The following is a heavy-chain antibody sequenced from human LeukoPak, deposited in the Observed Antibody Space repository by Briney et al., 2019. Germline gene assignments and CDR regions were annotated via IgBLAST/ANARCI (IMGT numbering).Heavy chain of an antibody. V-gene: IGHV3-11*05. D-gene: IGHD1-26*01. CDR1: GFTFSDHY. CDR3: AREGGTSQFDY. Sequence: GGSLRLSCAASGFTFSDHYMSWIRQAPGKGLEWVSYISSSSSYTNYADSVKGRFTISRDNAKNSVYLLMNSLRAEVTAVYYCAREGGTSQFDYWGQGTLVTVSS. J-gene: IGHJ4*02. CDR2: ISSSSSYT.